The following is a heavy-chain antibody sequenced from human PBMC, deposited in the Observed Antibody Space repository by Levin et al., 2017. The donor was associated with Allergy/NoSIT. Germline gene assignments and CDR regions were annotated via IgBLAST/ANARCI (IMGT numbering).Heavy chain of an antibody. CDR2: IKEDGREV. Sequence: GESLKISCAASGFTFSSSWMTWVRQAPGKGLEWVANIKEDGREVYYVDSLKGRFTISRDNAKNSLYLQINSLMAEDTAVYYCARSLYRSAWHKRNDAFDIWGQGTMVTVSS. J-gene: IGHJ3*02. CDR1: GFTFSSSW. V-gene: IGHV3-7*01. CDR3: ARSLYRSAWHKRNDAFDI. D-gene: IGHD6-19*01.